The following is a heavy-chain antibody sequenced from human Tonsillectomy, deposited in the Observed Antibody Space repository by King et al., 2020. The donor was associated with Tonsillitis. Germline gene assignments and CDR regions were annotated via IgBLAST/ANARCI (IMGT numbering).Heavy chain of an antibody. V-gene: IGHV3-7*01. D-gene: IGHD2-21*01. Sequence: VQLVESGGGWVQPGGSLRLSCAASGFTFSTYWMSWVRLVPGKGLEWVATIKPDGSEKYYVDSVKGRLTVSRDNAKNSLYLQMNSLRAEDTAVYYCARDGRFVVVPSVWGQGTLVTVSS. J-gene: IGHJ4*02. CDR2: IKPDGSEK. CDR1: GFTFSTYW. CDR3: ARDGRFVVVPSV.